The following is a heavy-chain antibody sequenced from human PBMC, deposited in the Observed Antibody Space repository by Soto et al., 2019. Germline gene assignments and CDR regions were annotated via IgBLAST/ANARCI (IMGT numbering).Heavy chain of an antibody. CDR2: ISPHNVDT. V-gene: IGHV1-18*04. CDR3: ARGGEAVITTDLDF. Sequence: QVQMVQSGAEVKKTGASVRVSCKTSGYTFATYFITWVRQAPGQGLQWMGWISPHNVDTLHAQNVQGRVTLTTDISTGTAYMELRNLTSDDTAVYYCARGGEAVITTDLDFWGQGTLVTVSS. D-gene: IGHD6-19*01. CDR1: GYTFATYF. J-gene: IGHJ4*02.